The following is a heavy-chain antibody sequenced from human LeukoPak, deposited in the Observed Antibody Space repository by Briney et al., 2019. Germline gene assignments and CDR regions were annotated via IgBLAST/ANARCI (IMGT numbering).Heavy chain of an antibody. CDR2: INHHSDIT. CDR3: RRRRDGRSPFDC. J-gene: IGHJ4*02. D-gene: IGHD2-21*02. V-gene: IGHV3-9*01. CDR1: GVTFGDYS. Sequence: GGSLRLSCSASGVTFGDYSIHWVRLAPGKGLEWVSGINHHSDITIYADSVKGRFTISRDDAKNSVYLQMNSLRPDNTALYFCRRRRDGRSPFDCWGQRTLVTVS.